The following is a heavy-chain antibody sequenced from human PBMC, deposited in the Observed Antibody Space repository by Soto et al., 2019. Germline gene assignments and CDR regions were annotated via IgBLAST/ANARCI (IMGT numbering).Heavy chain of an antibody. CDR2: ISYDGSNK. J-gene: IGHJ4*02. CDR1: GFTFSSYG. D-gene: IGHD7-27*01. CDR3: AKGVSLTGDFDY. Sequence: GGSLRLSCAASGFTFSSYGMHWVRQAPGKGLEWVAVISYDGSNKYYADSVKGRFTISRDNSKNTLYLQMNSLRAEDTAVYYCAKGVSLTGDFDYWGQGTLVTVPS. V-gene: IGHV3-30*18.